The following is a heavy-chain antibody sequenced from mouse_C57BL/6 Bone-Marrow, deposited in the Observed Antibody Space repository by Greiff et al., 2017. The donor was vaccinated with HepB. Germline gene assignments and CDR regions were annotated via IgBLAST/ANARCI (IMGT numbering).Heavy chain of an antibody. Sequence: VQLQQSGAELVRPGASVTLSCKASGYTFTDYEMHWVKQTPVHGLEWIGAIDPETGGTAYNQKFKGKAILTADKSSSTASMKLRSLTSEDSAVYYSVSPYCGGSFHWYFDVWGTGTTVTVSS. V-gene: IGHV1-15*01. CDR3: VSPYCGGSFHWYFDV. J-gene: IGHJ1*03. D-gene: IGHD1-1*01. CDR1: GYTFTDYE. CDR2: IDPETGGT.